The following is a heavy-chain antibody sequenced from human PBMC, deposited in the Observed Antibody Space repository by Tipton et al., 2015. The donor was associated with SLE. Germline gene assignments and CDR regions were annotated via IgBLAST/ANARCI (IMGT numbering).Heavy chain of an antibody. V-gene: IGHV4-39*07. CDR3: ARDFQTIFGVVIIRYFDY. D-gene: IGHD3-3*01. J-gene: IGHJ4*02. Sequence: LRLSCTVSGGSISSSSYYWGWIRQPPGKGLEWIGSIYYSGSTYYNPSLKSRVTISVDTSKNQFSLKLSSVTAADTAVYYCARDFQTIFGVVIIRYFDYWGQGTLVTVSS. CDR2: IYYSGST. CDR1: GGSISSSSYY.